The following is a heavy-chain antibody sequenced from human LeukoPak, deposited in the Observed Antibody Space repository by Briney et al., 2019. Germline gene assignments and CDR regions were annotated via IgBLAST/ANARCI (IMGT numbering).Heavy chain of an antibody. J-gene: IGHJ5*02. CDR2: ISGSGGST. V-gene: IGHV3-23*01. Sequence: PGGSLRLSCAASGFTVSSNYMSWVRQAPGKGLEWVSAISGSGGSTYYADSVKGRFTISRDNSKNTLYLQMNSLRAEDTAVYYCAKENDFWSGYLGWFDPWGQGTLVTVSS. D-gene: IGHD3-3*01. CDR3: AKENDFWSGYLGWFDP. CDR1: GFTVSSNY.